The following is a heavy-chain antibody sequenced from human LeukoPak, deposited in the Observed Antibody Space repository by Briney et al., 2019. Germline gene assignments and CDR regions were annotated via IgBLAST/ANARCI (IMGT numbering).Heavy chain of an antibody. Sequence: ASVKVSCKASGYSFTDYFRHGVRQAPGQGLEWMGIMNPSGGSPTYARKFQGRVTMTRDTSTSTVYMELSSLTAEDSAVYYCARNPAGTYQYDSTGLSFDVWGQGTTIIVSS. D-gene: IGHD2-8*02. J-gene: IGHJ3*01. V-gene: IGHV1-46*01. CDR1: GYSFTDYF. CDR3: ARNPAGTYQYDSTGLSFDV. CDR2: MNPSGGSP.